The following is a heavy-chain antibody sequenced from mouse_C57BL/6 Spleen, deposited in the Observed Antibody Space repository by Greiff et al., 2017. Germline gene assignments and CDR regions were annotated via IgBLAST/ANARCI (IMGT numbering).Heavy chain of an antibody. J-gene: IGHJ4*01. CDR2: INPNYGTT. Sequence: VQLQQSGPELVKPGASVKISCKASGYSFTDYNMNWVKQSNGKSLEWIGVINPNYGTTSYNQKFKGKATLTVDQSSSTAYMQLNSLTSEDSAVYYGARRLITTVSYYAMDYWGQGTSVTVSS. V-gene: IGHV1-39*01. CDR3: ARRLITTVSYYAMDY. CDR1: GYSFTDYN. D-gene: IGHD1-1*01.